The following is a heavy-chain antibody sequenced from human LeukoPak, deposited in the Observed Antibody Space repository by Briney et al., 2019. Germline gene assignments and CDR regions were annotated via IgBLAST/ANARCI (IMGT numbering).Heavy chain of an antibody. D-gene: IGHD5-18*01. CDR1: GGTFSSYA. CDR2: IIPIFGTA. V-gene: IGHV1-69*13. CDR3: ARRGYSYGTQEFDY. J-gene: IGHJ4*02. Sequence: SVKVSCKASGGTFSSYAISWVRQAPGQGLEWMGGIIPIFGTANYAQKFQGRVTITADESTSTAYMELSSLRSEDTAVYYCARRGYSYGTQEFDYWGQGTLVTVSS.